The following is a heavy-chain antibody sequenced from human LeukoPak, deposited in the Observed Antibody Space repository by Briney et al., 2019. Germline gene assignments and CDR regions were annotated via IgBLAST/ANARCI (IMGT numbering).Heavy chain of an antibody. Sequence: PGGSLRLSWAASGFTFSSYWMSWVRQAPGKGLEWVANIKQDGSEKYYVDSVKGRFTISRDNAKNSLYLQMNSLRAEDTAVYYCARESCSGGSCLLRASMDVWGQGTTVTVSS. V-gene: IGHV3-7*01. CDR1: GFTFSSYW. CDR2: IKQDGSEK. D-gene: IGHD2-15*01. J-gene: IGHJ6*02. CDR3: ARESCSGGSCLLRASMDV.